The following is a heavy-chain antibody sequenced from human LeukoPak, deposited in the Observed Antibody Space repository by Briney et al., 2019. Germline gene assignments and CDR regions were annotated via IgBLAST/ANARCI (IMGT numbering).Heavy chain of an antibody. CDR2: IRSDGSNE. J-gene: IGHJ4*02. CDR3: AKGKDVPFQY. CDR1: GFSFRSYG. D-gene: IGHD3-10*02. V-gene: IGHV3-30*02. Sequence: PGGSLRLSCAASGFSFRSYGMHWVRQAPGKGLEWVAFIRSDGSNEYYADSVKGRFTISRDNSKNTLYLQVNSLRSEDTAVYYCAKGKDVPFQYWGQGTLVTVSS.